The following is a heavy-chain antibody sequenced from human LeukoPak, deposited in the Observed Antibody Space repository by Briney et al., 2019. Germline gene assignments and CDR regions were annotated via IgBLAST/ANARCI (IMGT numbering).Heavy chain of an antibody. CDR2: FIPIFGTA. CDR1: GGTFSSCA. Sequence: SGKVSCKASGGTFSSCAFGWVRQAPGQGLGWVGGFIPIFGTANYTQKFQGRVTITADESTSTAYMELSSLRSEDTAVYYCARVKDYDSSGYYSRWFDPWGQGTLVTVSS. D-gene: IGHD3-22*01. V-gene: IGHV1-69*01. J-gene: IGHJ5*02. CDR3: ARVKDYDSSGYYSRWFDP.